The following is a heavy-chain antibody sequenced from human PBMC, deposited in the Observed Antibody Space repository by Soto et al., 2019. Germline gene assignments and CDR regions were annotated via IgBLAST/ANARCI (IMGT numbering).Heavy chain of an antibody. CDR2: INAGNGNT. D-gene: IGHD3-10*01. J-gene: IGHJ3*02. Sequence: ASVKFSCRASGDTFTSYAMHWVRHAPGQRLEWMGWINAGNGNTKYSQQFPGRVTLPRDTSASTAYMELSSLRSEDTAVYYCARIRALLWFGDPAFDIWGQGTMVTVSS. CDR1: GDTFTSYA. CDR3: ARIRALLWFGDPAFDI. V-gene: IGHV1-3*01.